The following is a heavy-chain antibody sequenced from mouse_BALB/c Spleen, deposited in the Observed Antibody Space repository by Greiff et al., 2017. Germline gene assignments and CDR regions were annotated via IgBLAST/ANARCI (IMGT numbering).Heavy chain of an antibody. Sequence: VQLQLSGAELVRSGASVKLSCTASGFHIKDYYMHWVKQRPEQGLEWIGWIDPENGDTEYAPKFQGKATMTADTSSNTAYLQLSSLTSEDTAVYYCNAGGYGDYAMDYWGQGTSVTVSS. CDR3: NAGGYGDYAMDY. J-gene: IGHJ4*01. D-gene: IGHD3-1*01. CDR1: GFHIKDYY. CDR2: IDPENGDT. V-gene: IGHV14-4*02.